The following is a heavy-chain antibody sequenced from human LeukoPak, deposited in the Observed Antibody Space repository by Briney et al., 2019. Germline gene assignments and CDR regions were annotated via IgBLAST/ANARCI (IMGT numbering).Heavy chain of an antibody. D-gene: IGHD3-10*01. CDR3: AIMIVGSGSYSYDAFDI. Sequence: ASVKVSCKVSGYTLTELSMHWVRQAPGKGLEWMGGFDPEDGETIYAQKFQGRVTMTEDTSTDTAYMELSSLRSEDTAVYYCAIMIVGSGSYSYDAFDIWGQGTMVTVSS. J-gene: IGHJ3*02. CDR1: GYTLTELS. V-gene: IGHV1-24*01. CDR2: FDPEDGET.